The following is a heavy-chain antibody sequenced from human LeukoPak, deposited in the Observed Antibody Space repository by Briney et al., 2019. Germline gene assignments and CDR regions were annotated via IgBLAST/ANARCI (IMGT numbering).Heavy chain of an antibody. CDR1: GFPLSYYY. J-gene: IGHJ4*02. CDR3: ARDGDCSGGSCSLGDFDY. CDR2: TSTSGNTR. Sequence: GGSLRLSCAASGFPLSYYYMSWIRQAPGKGLEWVAYTSTSGNTRYYADSVKGRFTISRDNGKNSLYLQMNSLRGEDTAVYYCARDGDCSGGSCSLGDFDYWGQGILVTVSS. D-gene: IGHD2-15*01. V-gene: IGHV3-11*01.